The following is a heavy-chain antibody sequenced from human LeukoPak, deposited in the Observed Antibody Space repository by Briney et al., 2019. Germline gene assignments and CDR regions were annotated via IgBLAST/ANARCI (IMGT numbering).Heavy chain of an antibody. CDR1: GFIFNKAW. J-gene: IGHJ4*02. CDR2: VTTTAEGETV. V-gene: IGHV3-15*01. Sequence: GGSLRLSCEGSGFIFNKAWMSWIRQAPGKGREWVGRVTTTAEGETVDYAAPVRGRFTISRDDPKSTVYLHMNSLESEDTAIYYCTAGLGKTDDDSWGQGTLVTVSS. CDR3: TAGLGKTDDDS. D-gene: IGHD4-11*01.